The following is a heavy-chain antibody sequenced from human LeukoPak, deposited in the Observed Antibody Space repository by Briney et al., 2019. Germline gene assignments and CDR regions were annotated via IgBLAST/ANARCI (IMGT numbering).Heavy chain of an antibody. Sequence: GGSLRLSCAASGFTFSSYSMNWVRQAPGKGLEWVSSISSSSSYIYYADSVKGRFTISRDNAKNSLYLQMNSLRAEDTAVYYCAIGSGYESTYYFDYWGQGTLVTVSS. CDR3: AIGSGYESTYYFDY. CDR1: GFTFSSYS. CDR2: ISSSSSYI. J-gene: IGHJ4*02. V-gene: IGHV3-21*01. D-gene: IGHD3-22*01.